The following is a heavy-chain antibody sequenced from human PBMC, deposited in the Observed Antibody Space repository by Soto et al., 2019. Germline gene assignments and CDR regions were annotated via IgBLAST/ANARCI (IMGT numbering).Heavy chain of an antibody. V-gene: IGHV1-18*01. D-gene: IGHD2-15*01. CDR1: GYTFTSYG. Sequence: ASVKVSCKASGYTFTSYGIGWVRQAPGQGLEWMGWISAYNGNTNYAQKLQGRVTMTTDTSTSTAYMELRSPRAEDTAVYYCTRAPSDVVESSPSGYWGQGTLVTVS. J-gene: IGHJ4*02. CDR3: TRAPSDVVESSPSGY. CDR2: ISAYNGNT.